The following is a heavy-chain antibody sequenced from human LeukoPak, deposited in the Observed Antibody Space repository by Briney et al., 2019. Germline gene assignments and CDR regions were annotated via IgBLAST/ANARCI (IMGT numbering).Heavy chain of an antibody. CDR2: IHPNTGGT. V-gene: IGHV1-2*02. J-gene: IGHJ3*02. Sequence: ASVKVSCKASGYTLTSYYMHWVRQAPGQGLEWMGWIHPNTGGTKYAQKFQGRVTMTRDTSSSTAYMELSSLRSADTAVYYCASEYKYDSSGANAFDIWGQGTMVTVSS. D-gene: IGHD3-22*01. CDR3: ASEYKYDSSGANAFDI. CDR1: GYTLTSYY.